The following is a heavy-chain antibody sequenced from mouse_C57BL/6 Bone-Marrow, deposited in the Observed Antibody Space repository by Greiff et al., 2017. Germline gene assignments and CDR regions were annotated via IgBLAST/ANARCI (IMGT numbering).Heavy chain of an antibody. CDR3: ARRVLRAWFAY. CDR2: FNPSSGYP. D-gene: IGHD1-1*01. CDR1: GYTFTSYT. Sequence: QVQLQQSGAELARPGASVKMSCKASGYTFTSYTMHWVKQRPGQGLEWIGYFNPSSGYPKYNQKFKDKATLTADKSSSTAYMQLSSVTSEDSAVYYCARRVLRAWFAYWGQGTLGTVSA. V-gene: IGHV1-4*01. J-gene: IGHJ3*01.